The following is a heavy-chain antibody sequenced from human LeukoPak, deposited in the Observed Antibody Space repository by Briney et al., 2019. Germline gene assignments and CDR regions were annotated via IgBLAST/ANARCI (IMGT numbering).Heavy chain of an antibody. CDR2: ISAYNGNT. CDR1: GYTFTSYG. Sequence: ASVKVSCKASGYTFTSYGISWVRQAPGQGLERMGWISAYNGNTNYAQKLQGRVTMTTDTSTSTAYMELRSLRSDDTAVYYCARDHSVVWSGAPDAFDIWGQGTTVTVSS. V-gene: IGHV1-18*01. CDR3: ARDHSVVWSGAPDAFDI. D-gene: IGHD1-26*01. J-gene: IGHJ3*02.